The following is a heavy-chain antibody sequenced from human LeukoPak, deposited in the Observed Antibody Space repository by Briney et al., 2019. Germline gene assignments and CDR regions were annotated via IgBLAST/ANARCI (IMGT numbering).Heavy chain of an antibody. D-gene: IGHD1-7*01. CDR3: ARDGNYLEYDY. CDR1: GFTFSSYW. V-gene: IGHV3-7*01. Sequence: GGSLRLSCAASGFTFSSYWMSWVRQAPGKGLEWVAKIKQDGSEKYYVDSVKGRFTISRDNAKNSLYLQMNSLRAEDTAVYYCARDGNYLEYDYWGQGTLVTVSS. CDR2: IKQDGSEK. J-gene: IGHJ4*02.